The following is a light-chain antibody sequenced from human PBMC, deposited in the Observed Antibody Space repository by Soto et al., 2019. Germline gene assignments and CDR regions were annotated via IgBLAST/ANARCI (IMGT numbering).Light chain of an antibody. V-gene: IGKV1-9*01. CDR3: RQHDSFPIT. J-gene: IGKJ5*01. Sequence: DIQLTQSPFFLSASVGDRVTITCRASQGISTYLVWYQQKAGEAPKSLIYAASTLQTGVPSRFSGSGSGTEFTLTITSLQPEDSATYYCRQHDSFPITFGQGTRLDIK. CDR1: QGISTY. CDR2: AAS.